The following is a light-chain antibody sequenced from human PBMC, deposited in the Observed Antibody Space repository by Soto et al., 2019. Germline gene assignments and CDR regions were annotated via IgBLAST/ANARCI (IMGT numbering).Light chain of an antibody. CDR3: QFYNDWPLT. CDR2: GVS. V-gene: IGKV3-15*01. Sequence: EIVMTQSPATLSVSPGDGATLSCRARERLRSNLAWYQHKPGRAPRLLIYGVSTRATGIPARFSGSGSGTEFTLTISSLKSEDFAIYYCQFYNDWPLTFGPGTKVEIK. CDR1: ERLRSN. J-gene: IGKJ3*01.